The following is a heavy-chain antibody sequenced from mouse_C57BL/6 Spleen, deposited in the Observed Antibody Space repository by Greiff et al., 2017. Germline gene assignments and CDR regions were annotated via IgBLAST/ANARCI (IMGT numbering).Heavy chain of an antibody. V-gene: IGHV1-54*01. CDR3: ARGDYGSSYAMDY. D-gene: IGHD1-1*01. CDR2: INPGSGGT. J-gene: IGHJ4*01. Sequence: VKLQQSGAELVRPGTSVKVSCKASGYAFTNYLIEWVKQRPGQGLEWIGVINPGSGGTNYNEKFKGKATLTADKSSSTAYMQLSSLTSEDSAVYCCARGDYGSSYAMDYWGQGTSVTVSS. CDR1: GYAFTNYL.